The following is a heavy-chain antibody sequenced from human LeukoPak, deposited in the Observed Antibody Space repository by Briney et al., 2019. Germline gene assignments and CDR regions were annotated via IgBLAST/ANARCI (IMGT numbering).Heavy chain of an antibody. V-gene: IGHV4-59*08. CDR1: AGFLSSYY. Sequence: SETLSLTCTVSAGFLSSYYWSWIRPPPGKGLEWIGYIYYSGRTNYNPSLKSRVPIPVDMPKKQFSLKLSSELTADTAVYYCANQSGKGYSGYDFQAFDIWGQGTMVTVSS. CDR3: ANQSGKGYSGYDFQAFDI. J-gene: IGHJ3*02. D-gene: IGHD5-12*01. CDR2: IYYSGRT.